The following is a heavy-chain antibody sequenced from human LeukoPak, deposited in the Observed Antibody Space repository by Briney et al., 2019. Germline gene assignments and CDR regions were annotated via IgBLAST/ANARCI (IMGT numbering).Heavy chain of an antibody. D-gene: IGHD4/OR15-4a*01. J-gene: IGHJ4*02. Sequence: SQTLSLTCTVSGGSISSGSYYWSWIRQPAGKGLEWIGRIYTSGSTNYNPSLKSRVTISVDTSKNQFSLKLSSVTAADTAVYYCARERYGEFFDYWGQGPLVTVSS. CDR2: IYTSGST. V-gene: IGHV4-61*02. CDR3: ARERYGEFFDY. CDR1: GGSISSGSYY.